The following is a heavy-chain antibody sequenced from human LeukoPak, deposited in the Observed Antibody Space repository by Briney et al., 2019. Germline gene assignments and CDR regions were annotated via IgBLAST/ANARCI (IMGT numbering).Heavy chain of an antibody. Sequence: SETLSLTCAVYGGSFSGYYWSWIRQPPGKGLEWIGEINHSGSTNYNPSLKSRVTISVDTSKNQFSLKLSSVTAADTAVYYCAGHPNCSSTSCAIYYYYGMDVWGQGTTVTVSS. CDR2: INHSGST. CDR3: AGHPNCSSTSCAIYYYYGMDV. J-gene: IGHJ6*02. D-gene: IGHD2-2*01. CDR1: GGSFSGYY. V-gene: IGHV4-34*01.